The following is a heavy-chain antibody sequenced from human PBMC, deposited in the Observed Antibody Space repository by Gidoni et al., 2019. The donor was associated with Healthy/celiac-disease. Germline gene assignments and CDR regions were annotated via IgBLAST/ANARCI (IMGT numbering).Heavy chain of an antibody. Sequence: QVQLQQWGAGLLKPSETLSLTCAVYGGSFSGYYWSWIRQPPGKGLEWIGEINHSGSTNYNPSLQCRVTISVDTSKNQFSLKLSSVTAADTAVYYCARAVGYSNYIDYYYYMDVWGKGTTVTVSS. V-gene: IGHV4-34*01. D-gene: IGHD4-4*01. J-gene: IGHJ6*03. CDR2: INHSGST. CDR3: ARAVGYSNYIDYYYYMDV. CDR1: GGSFSGYY.